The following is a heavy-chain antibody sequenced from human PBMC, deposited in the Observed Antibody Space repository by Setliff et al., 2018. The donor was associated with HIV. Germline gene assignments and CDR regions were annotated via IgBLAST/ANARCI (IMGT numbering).Heavy chain of an antibody. D-gene: IGHD3-9*01. Sequence: ASVQVSCQASGYTFSSYLMHWVRQAPGQGLEWMGTINPSGGGTTYAQRFQGRVNMTRDTYTTTFYMERISRKSEDTAMYYCARDSNEGSDWSNGGWFDPWGPGTLVTGS. V-gene: IGHV1-46*01. CDR2: INPSGGGT. CDR3: ARDSNEGSDWSNGGWFDP. J-gene: IGHJ5*02. CDR1: GYTFSSYL.